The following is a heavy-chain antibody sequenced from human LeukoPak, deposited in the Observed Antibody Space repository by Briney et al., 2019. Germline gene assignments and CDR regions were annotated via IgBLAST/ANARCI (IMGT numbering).Heavy chain of an antibody. CDR3: ARVGSGSYYNPHFDY. CDR1: GFTFSSYA. Sequence: GGSLRLSCAASGFTFSSYAMSWVRQAPGKGLEWVSAISGSGGCTYYADSVKGRFTISRDNSKNTLYLQMNSLRAEDTAVYYCARVGSGSYYNPHFDYWGQGTLVTVSS. V-gene: IGHV3-23*01. D-gene: IGHD3-10*01. J-gene: IGHJ4*02. CDR2: ISGSGGCT.